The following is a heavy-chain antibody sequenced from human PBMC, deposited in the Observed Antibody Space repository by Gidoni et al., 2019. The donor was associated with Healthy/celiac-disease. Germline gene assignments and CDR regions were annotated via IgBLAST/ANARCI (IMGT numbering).Heavy chain of an antibody. J-gene: IGHJ6*03. D-gene: IGHD6-13*01. V-gene: IGHV3-21*01. Sequence: EVQLVESGGGLVKPGGSLRLSCAASGFTCSSYSMNWVRQAPGKGLEWVSSISSSSSYIYYADSVKGRFTISRDNAKNSLYLQMNSLRAEDTAVYYCARDSLNSSSWNYYYYYYMDVWGKGTTVTVSS. CDR2: ISSSSSYI. CDR1: GFTCSSYS. CDR3: ARDSLNSSSWNYYYYYYMDV.